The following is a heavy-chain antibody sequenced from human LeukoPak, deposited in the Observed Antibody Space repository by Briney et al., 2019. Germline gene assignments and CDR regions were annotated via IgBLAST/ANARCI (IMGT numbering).Heavy chain of an antibody. CDR1: GFTFSTYA. Sequence: GGSLRLSCAASGFTFSTYAMNWVRQAPGKGLEWVSAVSGSGGSTCYADSVKGRFTISRDNSKNILYLQMNSLGAEDTAVYYCAKGRPPYNVAAAQYWGQGTLVTVSS. CDR2: VSGSGGST. D-gene: IGHD3-10*02. CDR3: AKGRPPYNVAAAQY. V-gene: IGHV3-23*01. J-gene: IGHJ4*02.